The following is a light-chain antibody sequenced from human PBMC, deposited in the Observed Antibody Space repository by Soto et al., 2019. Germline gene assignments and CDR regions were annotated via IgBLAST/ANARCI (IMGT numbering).Light chain of an antibody. CDR2: RAS. CDR3: QQYGGSPPYT. J-gene: IGKJ2*01. CDR1: QRVSSIY. Sequence: EIVLTQSPGTLSLSPGERATLSCRASQRVSSIYLAWYQQRPGQAPRLLIYRASSRATGIPDRFSGSGYGTDFSLTISRLEPEEFAVYYCQQYGGSPPYTFGTGTKLEIK. V-gene: IGKV3-20*01.